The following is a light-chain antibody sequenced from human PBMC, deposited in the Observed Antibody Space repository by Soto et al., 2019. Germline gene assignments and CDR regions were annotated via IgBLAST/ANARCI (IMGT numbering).Light chain of an antibody. Sequence: DIQMTQSPSSLSASVGDRVTITCRASQSISSYLNWYQQKPGKAPKLLIYAASSLQSGVPSRFSGSGSRTDFTLTISSLQPEDFATYYCQQNYSTPPWKFGQGTKLDIK. V-gene: IGKV1-39*01. CDR2: AAS. CDR1: QSISSY. J-gene: IGKJ1*01. CDR3: QQNYSTPPWK.